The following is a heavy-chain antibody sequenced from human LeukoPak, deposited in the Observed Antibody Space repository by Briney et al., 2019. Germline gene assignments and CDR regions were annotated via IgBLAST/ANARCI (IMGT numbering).Heavy chain of an antibody. V-gene: IGHV1-2*03. CDR2: INPNSGGT. Sequence: LGVSVKVSCKASGYTFTGYYMHWVRQAPGQGLEWMGWINPNSGGTNYAQKFQGRVTMTRDTSISTAYMELSRLRSDDTAVYFCARKKVEVVATYDYWGQGTLVIVSS. CDR1: GYTFTGYY. J-gene: IGHJ4*02. D-gene: IGHD3-22*01. CDR3: ARKKVEVVATYDY.